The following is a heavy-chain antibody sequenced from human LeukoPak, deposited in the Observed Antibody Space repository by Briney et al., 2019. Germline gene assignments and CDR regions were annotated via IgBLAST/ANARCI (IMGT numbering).Heavy chain of an antibody. D-gene: IGHD3-3*01. V-gene: IGHV3-23*01. J-gene: IGHJ3*02. CDR3: AKGWYYDFFPEVTFDI. Sequence: GGSLRLSCAASGFTFSSYGMSWVRQAPGKGLEWVSAISGSGGSTYYADSVKGRFTISRDNSKNTLYLQMNSLRAEDTAVYYCAKGWYYDFFPEVTFDIWGQGTMVTVSS. CDR1: GFTFSSYG. CDR2: ISGSGGST.